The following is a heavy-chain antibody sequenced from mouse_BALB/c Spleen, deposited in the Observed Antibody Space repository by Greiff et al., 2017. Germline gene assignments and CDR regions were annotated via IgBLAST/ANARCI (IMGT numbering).Heavy chain of an antibody. J-gene: IGHJ4*01. CDR3: ARNYYDYDGEVYAMDY. Sequence: QVQLKESGPGLVQPLQSLSITCTVSGFSLTSYGVHWVRQSPGKGLEWLGVIWSGGSTDYNAAFISRLSISKDNSKSQVFFKMNSLQANDTAIYYCARNYYDYDGEVYAMDYWGQGTSVTVSS. V-gene: IGHV2-2*02. D-gene: IGHD2-4*01. CDR2: IWSGGST. CDR1: GFSLTSYG.